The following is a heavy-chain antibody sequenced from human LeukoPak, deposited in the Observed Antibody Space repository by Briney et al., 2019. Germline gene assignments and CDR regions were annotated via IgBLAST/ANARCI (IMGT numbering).Heavy chain of an antibody. CDR3: ALTPDYYGSGSFDY. J-gene: IGHJ4*02. Sequence: PGGSLRLSCAASGFTFSDYYMSWIRQAPGKGLEWVADIKQDGSEKYYVDSVKGRFTISRDNAKNSLYLQMNNLRAEDTAVYYCALTPDYYGSGSFDYWGQGTLVTVSS. V-gene: IGHV3-7*01. D-gene: IGHD3-10*01. CDR1: GFTFSDYY. CDR2: IKQDGSEK.